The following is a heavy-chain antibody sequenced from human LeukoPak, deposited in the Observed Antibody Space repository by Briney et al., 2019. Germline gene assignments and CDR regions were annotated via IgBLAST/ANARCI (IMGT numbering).Heavy chain of an antibody. J-gene: IGHJ3*02. Sequence: GRSLRLSCAASGFTFSSYGMHWVRQAPGKGLEWVAVIWYGGNNKYYADSVKGRFTISRDNSKNTLYLQMNSLRAEDTAVYYCAKSVIDAGGAFDIWGQGTMVTVSS. D-gene: IGHD3-16*01. CDR1: GFTFSSYG. CDR2: IWYGGNNK. V-gene: IGHV3-33*08. CDR3: AKSVIDAGGAFDI.